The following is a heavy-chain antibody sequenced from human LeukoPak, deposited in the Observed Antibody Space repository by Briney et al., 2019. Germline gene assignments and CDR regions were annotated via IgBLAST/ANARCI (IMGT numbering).Heavy chain of an antibody. V-gene: IGHV4-59*01. D-gene: IGHD2-8*02. CDR3: AREGYCAGGVCYNWFDP. CDR2: IYFSGST. CDR1: GGSISGYY. J-gene: IGHJ5*02. Sequence: SETLSLTCTVSGGSISGYYWSWLRQPPGKGLEWTGYIYFSGSTNYNPSLKSRVTVSVDTSKNQFSLKLSSVTAADTAVYYCAREGYCAGGVCYNWFDPWGQGTLVTVSS.